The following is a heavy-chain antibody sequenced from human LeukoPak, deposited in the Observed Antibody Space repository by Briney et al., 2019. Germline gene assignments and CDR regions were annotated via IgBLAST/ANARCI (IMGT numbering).Heavy chain of an antibody. J-gene: IGHJ5*02. CDR3: ARKESEDSGSYFFDP. Sequence: GASVKVSCKASGYTFTSYGISWVRQAPGQGLEWMGWISAYNGNTNYAQKLQGRVTMTTDTSTSTAYMELRSLRSDDTAVYYCARKESEDSGSYFFDPWGQGTLVTVSS. CDR2: ISAYNGNT. V-gene: IGHV1-18*01. D-gene: IGHD1-26*01. CDR1: GYTFTSYG.